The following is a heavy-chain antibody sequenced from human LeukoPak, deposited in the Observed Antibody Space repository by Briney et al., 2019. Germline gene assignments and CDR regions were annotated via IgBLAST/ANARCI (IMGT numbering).Heavy chain of an antibody. Sequence: PGGSLRLSCAASGFTFSSYSMNWVRQAPGKGLEWVSSISSSSSYIYYADSVKGRFTISRDNAKNSLYLQMNSLRAEDTAVYYCARDSGTNNRITMIVVVIGAFDIWGQGTMVTFSS. V-gene: IGHV3-21*01. CDR3: ARDSGTNNRITMIVVVIGAFDI. J-gene: IGHJ3*02. CDR2: ISSSSSYI. CDR1: GFTFSSYS. D-gene: IGHD3-22*01.